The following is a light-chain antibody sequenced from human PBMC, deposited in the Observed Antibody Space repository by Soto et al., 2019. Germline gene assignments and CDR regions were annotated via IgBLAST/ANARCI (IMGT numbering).Light chain of an antibody. CDR1: SSDFGNYNL. J-gene: IGLJ3*02. V-gene: IGLV2-23*02. CDR3: ASWDDNLNGGV. Sequence: QSALTQPASVSGSPGQSITISCTGTSSDFGNYNLVSWYQQHPGKVPKLILFEVNKRPSGVSGRFSGSKSGNTASLTISGLQAEDKADYYCASWDDNLNGGVFGGGTQLTVL. CDR2: EVN.